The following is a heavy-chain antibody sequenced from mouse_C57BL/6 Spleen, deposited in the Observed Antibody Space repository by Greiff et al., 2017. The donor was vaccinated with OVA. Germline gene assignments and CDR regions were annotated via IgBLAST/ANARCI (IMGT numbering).Heavy chain of an antibody. CDR1: GYTFTSYW. V-gene: IGHV1-52*01. Sequence: VQLQQPGAELVRPGSSVKLSCKASGYTFTSYWMHWVKQRPIQGLEWIGNIDPSDSETHYNQKFKDKATLTVDKSSSTAYMQLSSLTSEDSAVYYCARVKSPHWYFDVWGTGTTVTVSS. J-gene: IGHJ1*03. D-gene: IGHD1-3*01. CDR2: IDPSDSET. CDR3: ARVKSPHWYFDV.